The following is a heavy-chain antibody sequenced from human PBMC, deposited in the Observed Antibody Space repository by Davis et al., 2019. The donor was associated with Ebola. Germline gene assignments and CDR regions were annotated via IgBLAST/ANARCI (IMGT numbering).Heavy chain of an antibody. D-gene: IGHD3-10*01. CDR3: ARVGVLLWLRELTRRYYFDY. Sequence: LRLSCTVSGGSISSGCYYWSWIRPHPGKGLEWIGYIYYSGSTHYNPSLKSRVTISVDTSKNQFSLKLSSVTAADTAVYYCARVGVLLWLRELTRRYYFDYWGQGTLVTVSS. CDR1: GGSISSGCYY. J-gene: IGHJ4*02. V-gene: IGHV4-31*03. CDR2: IYYSGST.